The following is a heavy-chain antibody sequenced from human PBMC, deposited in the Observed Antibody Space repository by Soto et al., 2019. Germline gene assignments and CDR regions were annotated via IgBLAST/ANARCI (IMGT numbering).Heavy chain of an antibody. CDR1: GGSISKFY. J-gene: IGHJ5*02. Sequence: SETLSLTCNVSGGSISKFYWAWIRKTAGNGLEWMGRVYATGTTDYKPSLRSRVAMSVDISKKTFSLRLRSVTGADSGVYYCVRDGSKSLRDWFDPWGQGILVTVSS. CDR2: VYATGTT. CDR3: VRDGSKSLRDWFDP. V-gene: IGHV4-4*07.